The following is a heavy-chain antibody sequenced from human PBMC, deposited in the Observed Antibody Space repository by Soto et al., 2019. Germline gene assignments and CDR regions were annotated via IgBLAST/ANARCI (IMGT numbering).Heavy chain of an antibody. D-gene: IGHD2-2*01. V-gene: IGHV4-34*01. Sequence: SETLSLTCAVYGGSFSGYYWSWIRQPPGKGLEWIGEINHSGSTNYNPSLKSRVTISVDTSKNQFSLKLSSVTAADTAVYYCARRVTKRYCSSTSCYVGGYYYYMDVWGKGTTVTVSS. CDR1: GGSFSGYY. CDR3: ARRVTKRYCSSTSCYVGGYYYYMDV. CDR2: INHSGST. J-gene: IGHJ6*03.